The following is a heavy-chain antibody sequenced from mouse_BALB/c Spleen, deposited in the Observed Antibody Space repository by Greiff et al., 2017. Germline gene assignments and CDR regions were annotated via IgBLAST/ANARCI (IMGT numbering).Heavy chain of an antibody. Sequence: EVNVVESGGGLVQPGGSMKLSCVASGFTFSNYWMNWVRQSPEKGLEWVAEIRLKSNNYATHYAESVKGRFTISRDDSKSSVYLQMNNLRAEDTGIYYCTKKYGNYWYFDVWGAGTTVTVSS. CDR2: IRLKSNNYAT. CDR3: TKKYGNYWYFDV. D-gene: IGHD2-10*02. J-gene: IGHJ1*01. V-gene: IGHV6-6*02. CDR1: GFTFSNYW.